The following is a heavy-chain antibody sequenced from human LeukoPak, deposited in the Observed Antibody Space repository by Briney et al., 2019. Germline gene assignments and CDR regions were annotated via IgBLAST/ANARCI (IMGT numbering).Heavy chain of an antibody. Sequence: GGSLRLSCGASGFTFSSFSIHWVRQAPGKGLEWVAVISYDGNNKYYVDSVKGRFTISRDNSKNTLSLQMNSLRAEDTAVYYCVKGDYYGSVLPFDYWGQGTLVTVSS. J-gene: IGHJ4*02. CDR2: ISYDGNNK. CDR3: VKGDYYGSVLPFDY. V-gene: IGHV3-30*18. D-gene: IGHD3-10*01. CDR1: GFTFSSFS.